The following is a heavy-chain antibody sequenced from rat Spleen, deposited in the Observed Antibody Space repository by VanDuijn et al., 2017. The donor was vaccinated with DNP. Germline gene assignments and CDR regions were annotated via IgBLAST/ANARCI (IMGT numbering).Heavy chain of an antibody. CDR2: IRYSGST. D-gene: IGHD1-12*02. CDR1: GYSITSDY. CDR3: ASYYYDGYYAMDA. J-gene: IGHJ4*01. V-gene: IGHV3-1*01. Sequence: EVQLQESGPGLVKPSQSLSLTCSVTGYSITSDYWGWIRKFPGNKMEWIGYIRYSGSTSYNPSLKSRLSITRDTSKNQFFLQLNSVTTEDTATYYCASYYYDGYYAMDAWGQGTSVTVSS.